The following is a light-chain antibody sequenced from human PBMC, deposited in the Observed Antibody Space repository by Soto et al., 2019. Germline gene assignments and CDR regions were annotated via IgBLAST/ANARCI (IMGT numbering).Light chain of an antibody. CDR2: EGS. Sequence: SVLTQPASVSGSPGQSITISCTGTSSDVGSYNLVSWYQQHPGKAPKLMIYEGSKRPSGVSNRFSGSKSGNTASLTISGLQAEDEADYYCCSYAGSSVFGTGTKVTV. CDR1: SSDVGSYNL. J-gene: IGLJ1*01. CDR3: CSYAGSSV. V-gene: IGLV2-23*01.